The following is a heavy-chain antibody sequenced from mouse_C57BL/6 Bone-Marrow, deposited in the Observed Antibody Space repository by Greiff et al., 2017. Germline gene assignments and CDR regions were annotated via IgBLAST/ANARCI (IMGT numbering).Heavy chain of an antibody. D-gene: IGHD1-1*01. CDR1: GYTFTSYW. CDR3: AREDYYYGSNSWFAY. CDR2: IDPSDSYT. J-gene: IGHJ3*01. Sequence: QVQLQQPGAELVMPGASVKLSCKASGYTFTSYWMHWVKQRPGQGLEWIGEIDPSDSYTNYNQKFKGKSTLTVDKSSSTAYMQISSLTSEDSAVXYSAREDYYYGSNSWFAYWGQGTLVTVSA. V-gene: IGHV1-69*01.